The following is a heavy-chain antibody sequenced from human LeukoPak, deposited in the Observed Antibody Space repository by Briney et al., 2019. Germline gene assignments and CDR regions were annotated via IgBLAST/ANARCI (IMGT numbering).Heavy chain of an antibody. V-gene: IGHV1-69*04. CDR2: IIPILGIA. Sequence: ASVKVSCKASGGTFSSYAISWVRQAPGQGLEWMGRIIPILGIANYAQKFQGRVTITADKSTSTAYMELSSLRSEDTAVYYCARACSGGSCYISDWGQGTLVTVSS. CDR1: GGTFSSYA. CDR3: ARACSGGSCYISD. J-gene: IGHJ4*02. D-gene: IGHD2-15*01.